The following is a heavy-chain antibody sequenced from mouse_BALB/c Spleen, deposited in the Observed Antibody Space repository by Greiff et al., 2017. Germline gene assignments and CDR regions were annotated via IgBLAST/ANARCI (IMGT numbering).Heavy chain of an antibody. D-gene: IGHD2-1*01. J-gene: IGHJ4*01. Sequence: DVMLVESGGGLVQPGGSRKLSCAASGFTFSSFGMHWVRQTPEKGLEWVAYISSGSSTIYYADTVKGRFTISRDNPKNTLFLQMTSRRTEDTAMYYCARPPYGNYVRDYAMDYWGQGTSVTVSS. V-gene: IGHV5-17*02. CDR2: ISSGSSTI. CDR1: GFTFSSFG. CDR3: ARPPYGNYVRDYAMDY.